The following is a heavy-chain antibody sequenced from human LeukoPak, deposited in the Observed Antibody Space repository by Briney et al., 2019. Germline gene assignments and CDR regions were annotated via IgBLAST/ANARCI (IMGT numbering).Heavy chain of an antibody. CDR1: GFTFSSYW. Sequence: GGSLRLSCAASGFTFSSYWMSWVRQAPGKGLEWVANIKQDGSDKYYVDSVKGRFTVSRDNAKNSLYLQMNSLRAEVKAVYYCARARDIVVVPAAIRPSVYMDVWGKGTTVTVSS. CDR3: ARARDIVVVPAAIRPSVYMDV. CDR2: IKQDGSDK. V-gene: IGHV3-7*01. J-gene: IGHJ6*03. D-gene: IGHD2-2*02.